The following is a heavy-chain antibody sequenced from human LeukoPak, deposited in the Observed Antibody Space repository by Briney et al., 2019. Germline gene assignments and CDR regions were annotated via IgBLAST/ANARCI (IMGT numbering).Heavy chain of an antibody. CDR1: GGSISSSSYY. CDR2: IYYSGST. J-gene: IGHJ3*02. CDR3: ARDSSNGWPYDAFDI. D-gene: IGHD6-19*01. Sequence: PSETLSLTCTVSGGSISSSSYYWGWIRQPPGKGLEWIGSIYYSGSTNYNPSLESRVTISVDTSKKQISLKLSAVTAADTAVYYCARDSSNGWPYDAFDIWGQGTMVTVSS. V-gene: IGHV4-39*07.